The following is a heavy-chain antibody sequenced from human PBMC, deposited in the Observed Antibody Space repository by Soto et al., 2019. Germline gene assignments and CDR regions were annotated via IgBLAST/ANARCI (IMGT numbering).Heavy chain of an antibody. D-gene: IGHD3-22*01. CDR1: GFTVSSNY. J-gene: IGHJ4*02. V-gene: IGHV3-53*01. CDR3: ARVRSLFSGGYYSYYFDY. CDR2: IYSGGST. Sequence: VGSLRLSCAASGFTVSSNYMSWVRQAPGKGLECVSVIYSGGSTYYADSVKGRFTISRDNSKNTLYLQMNSLRAEDTAVYYCARVRSLFSGGYYSYYFDYWGQGTLVTVSS.